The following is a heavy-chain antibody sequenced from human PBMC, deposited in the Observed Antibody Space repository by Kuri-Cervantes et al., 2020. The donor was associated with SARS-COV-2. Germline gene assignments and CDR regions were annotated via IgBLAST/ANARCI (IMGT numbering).Heavy chain of an antibody. J-gene: IGHJ4*02. CDR1: GYTFTSYG. Sequence: ASVKVSCKASGYTFTSYGISWVRQAPGQGLEWMGWISAYNGNTNYAQKLQGRVTMTTDTSTSTAHMELRSLRSDDTAVYYCARDHRGATLDYWGQGTLVTVSS. CDR2: ISAYNGNT. V-gene: IGHV1-18*01. D-gene: IGHD1-26*01. CDR3: ARDHRGATLDY.